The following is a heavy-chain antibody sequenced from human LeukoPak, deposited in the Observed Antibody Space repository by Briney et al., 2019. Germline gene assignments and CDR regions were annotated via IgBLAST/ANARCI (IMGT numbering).Heavy chain of an antibody. D-gene: IGHD3-16*01. V-gene: IGHV4-59*01. CDR3: AKYVWGISFDY. CDR1: GGSFSGYY. J-gene: IGHJ4*02. Sequence: PSETLSLTCAVYGGSFSGYYWSWIRQPPGKGLEWIGYIYYSGSTNYNPSLKSRVTISVDTSKNQFSLKLSSVTAADTAVYYCAKYVWGISFDYGGQEPLVTVPS. CDR2: IYYSGST.